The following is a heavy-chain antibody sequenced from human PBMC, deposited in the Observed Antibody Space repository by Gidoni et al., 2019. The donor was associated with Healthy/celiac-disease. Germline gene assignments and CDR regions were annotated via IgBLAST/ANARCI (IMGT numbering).Heavy chain of an antibody. Sequence: QVQLVESGGGVVQPGRSLRLSCAPSGSTFGSYAMHWVRQAPGKGLELVAVIPYDGSKKYYADSVKGRFTISRDNSKNTLYLQMNSLRAEDTAVYYCARGKGIAVAGLPTDYWGQGTLVTVSS. J-gene: IGHJ4*02. V-gene: IGHV3-30*04. CDR2: IPYDGSKK. CDR1: GSTFGSYA. CDR3: ARGKGIAVAGLPTDY. D-gene: IGHD6-19*01.